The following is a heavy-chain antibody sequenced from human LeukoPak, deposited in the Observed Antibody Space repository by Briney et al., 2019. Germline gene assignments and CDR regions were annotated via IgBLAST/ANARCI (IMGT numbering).Heavy chain of an antibody. J-gene: IGHJ4*02. CDR2: IYHSGST. CDR3: ARARWSYVDY. V-gene: IGHV4-38-2*01. CDR1: GYSISSGYY. D-gene: IGHD3-3*01. Sequence: SETLSLTCAGSGYSISSGYYWGWIRQPPGKGLEWIGSIYHSGSTYYNPSLKSRVTISVDTTKNQFSLKLSSVTAADTAVYYCARARWSYVDYWGQGTLVTVSS.